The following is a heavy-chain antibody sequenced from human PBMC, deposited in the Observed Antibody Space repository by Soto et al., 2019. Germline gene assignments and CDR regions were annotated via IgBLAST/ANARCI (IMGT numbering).Heavy chain of an antibody. CDR1: GFTFSSYA. CDR3: ARDRVATIYYYYYGMDV. CDR2: ISYDGSNK. J-gene: IGHJ6*02. V-gene: IGHV3-30-3*01. D-gene: IGHD5-12*01. Sequence: QVQLVESGGGVVQPGRSLRLSCAASGFTFSSYAMHWVRQAPGKGLEWVAVISYDGSNKYYADSVKGRFTISRDNYKNTMYLQMNSLRADDAAVYYCARDRVATIYYYYYGMDVWGQGTTVTVSS.